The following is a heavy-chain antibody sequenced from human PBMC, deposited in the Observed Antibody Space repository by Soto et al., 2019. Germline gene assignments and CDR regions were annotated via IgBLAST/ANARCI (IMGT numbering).Heavy chain of an antibody. D-gene: IGHD3-10*02. Sequence: CGPTLVNPTQTLRLTCAFSGFSLSASGESVGWIRQPPGKALEWLAHIYWNDDKRYSPSLRSRLTISKDTSKNQVVLTFTNMDPADTGTYYCVHRLDVPGLAFDPWGQGTLVTVSS. CDR1: GFSLSASGES. CDR2: IYWNDDK. V-gene: IGHV2-5*01. CDR3: VHRLDVPGLAFDP. J-gene: IGHJ5*02.